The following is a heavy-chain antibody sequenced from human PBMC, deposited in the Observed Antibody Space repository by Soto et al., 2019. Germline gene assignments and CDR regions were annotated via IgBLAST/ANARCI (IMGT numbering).Heavy chain of an antibody. CDR2: NSGSDDST. CDR1: GFTFSSYW. J-gene: IGHJ6*02. CDR3: APMGV. Sequence: GSLRLSCAASGFTFSSYWMSWVRQAPGKGLEWVSANSGSDDSTYYADSVKGRFTISRDNSKNTLYLQMSSLRADDTAVYYCAPMGVWGQGTTVTVSS. V-gene: IGHV3-23*01.